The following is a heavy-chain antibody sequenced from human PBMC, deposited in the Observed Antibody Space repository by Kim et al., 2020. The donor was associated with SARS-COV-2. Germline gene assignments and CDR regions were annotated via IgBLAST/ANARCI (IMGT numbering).Heavy chain of an antibody. CDR3: ARDLVETGYDFWSGYFLGWFDP. D-gene: IGHD3-3*01. CDR2: INHSGST. Sequence: SETLSLTCAVYGGSFSGYYWSWIRQPPGKGLEWIGEINHSGSTNYNPSLKSRVTISVDTSKNQFSLKLSSVTAADTAVYYCARDLVETGYDFWSGYFLGWFDPGGQGTLVTVSS. J-gene: IGHJ5*02. V-gene: IGHV4-34*01. CDR1: GGSFSGYY.